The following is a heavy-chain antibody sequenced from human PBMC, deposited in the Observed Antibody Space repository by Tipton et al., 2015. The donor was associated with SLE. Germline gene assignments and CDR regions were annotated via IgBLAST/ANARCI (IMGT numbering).Heavy chain of an antibody. V-gene: IGHV4-34*01. Sequence: TLSLTCAVYGGSFSGYYWSWIRQPPGKGLGWIGEINHSGSTNYNPSLKSRVTISVDTSKNQFSLKLSSVTAADTAVYYCARVGGLGTVTTPLLYYYGMDVWGQGTTVTVSS. CDR2: INHSGST. CDR1: GGSFSGYY. CDR3: ARVGGLGTVTTPLLYYYGMDV. D-gene: IGHD4-17*01. J-gene: IGHJ6*02.